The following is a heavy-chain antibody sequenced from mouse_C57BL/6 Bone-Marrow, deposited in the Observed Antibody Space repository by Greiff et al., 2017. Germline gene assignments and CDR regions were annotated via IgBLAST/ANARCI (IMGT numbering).Heavy chain of an antibody. CDR2: IDPSDSYT. CDR1: GYTFTSYW. Sequence: QVQLQQPGAELVMPGASVKLSCKASGYTFTSYWMHWVKQRPGQGLEWIGEIDPSDSYTNYNQKFKGKSTLTVDKSSSTAYMQLSSLTSEDSAVYYWASEGNFYFDYWGQGTTLTVSS. V-gene: IGHV1-69*01. D-gene: IGHD2-1*01. CDR3: ASEGNFYFDY. J-gene: IGHJ2*01.